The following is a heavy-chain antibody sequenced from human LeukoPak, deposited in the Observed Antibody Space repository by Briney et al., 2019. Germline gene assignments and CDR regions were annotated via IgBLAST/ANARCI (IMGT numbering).Heavy chain of an antibody. CDR2: ISGASR. Sequence: GGSLRLSCAVSELTFNTYGMSWVRQAPGGGLEWVSAISGASRYYADSVKGRFTISRDNSQNTMYLQMNNLRVEDTAVYYYANEGERSYWYFDLWSRGTLVTVSP. V-gene: IGHV3-23*01. J-gene: IGHJ2*01. CDR1: ELTFNTYG. D-gene: IGHD1-1*01. CDR3: ANEGERSYWYFDL.